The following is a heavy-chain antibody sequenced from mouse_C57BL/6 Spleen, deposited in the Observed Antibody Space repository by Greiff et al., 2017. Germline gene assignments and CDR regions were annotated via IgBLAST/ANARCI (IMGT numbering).Heavy chain of an antibody. CDR3: ARSPYYDGSREGYFDV. V-gene: IGHV1-81*01. J-gene: IGHJ1*03. D-gene: IGHD1-1*01. CDR2: IYPRSGNT. Sequence: QVQLQQSGAELARPGASVKLSCKASGYTFTSYGISWVKQRTGQGLEWIGEIYPRSGNTYYNEKFKGKATLTADKSSSTAYMELRSLTSEDSAVYFCARSPYYDGSREGYFDVWGTGTTVTVSS. CDR1: GYTFTSYG.